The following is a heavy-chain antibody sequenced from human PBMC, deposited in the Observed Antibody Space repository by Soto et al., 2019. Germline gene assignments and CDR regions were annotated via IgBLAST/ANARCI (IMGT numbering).Heavy chain of an antibody. Sequence: EVQLLESGGGLVQPGGSLRLSCAASGFTFSNYAMSWVRQAPGKGLERVSAVSGSVGTTYYADSVRGRFTISRDNSKNALYLQMNSLRAEDTAIYFCARCTVDTIVTSDWCNWFDPWGQGTLVTVSS. D-gene: IGHD5-18*01. CDR2: VSGSVGTT. V-gene: IGHV3-23*01. J-gene: IGHJ5*02. CDR1: GFTFSNYA. CDR3: ARCTVDTIVTSDWCNWFDP.